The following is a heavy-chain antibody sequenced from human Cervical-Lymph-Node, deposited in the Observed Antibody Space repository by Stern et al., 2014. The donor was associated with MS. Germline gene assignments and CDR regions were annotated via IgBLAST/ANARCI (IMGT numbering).Heavy chain of an antibody. Sequence: QVQLGQSGAEVKKPGSSVRVSCKASGGSFKSYAFNWLRQAPGPGLEWIGDSVPMVANANYAQKFQVRVTVTADEATNTVYMELSFLTSEDTAVYYCARERSIHYPAFAPWGQGTLVTVSS. J-gene: IGHJ5*02. CDR1: GGSFKSYA. D-gene: IGHD3-10*01. V-gene: IGHV1-69*01. CDR3: ARERSIHYPAFAP. CDR2: SVPMVANA.